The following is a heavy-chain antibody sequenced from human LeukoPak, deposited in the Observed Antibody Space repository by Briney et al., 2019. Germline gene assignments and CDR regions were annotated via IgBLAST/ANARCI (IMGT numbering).Heavy chain of an antibody. CDR2: IYPGDYDT. CDR3: ARGLYNWNSGFPFDY. V-gene: IGHV5-51*01. D-gene: IGHD1-7*01. CDR1: GYSFTNYW. Sequence: GESLKISCKGSGYSFTNYWIGWVRQMPGKGLEWMGIIYPGDYDTRYSPSFQGQVTISADKSISTAYLQWSSLKASDTAMYYCARGLYNWNSGFPFDYWGQGTLVTVSS. J-gene: IGHJ4*02.